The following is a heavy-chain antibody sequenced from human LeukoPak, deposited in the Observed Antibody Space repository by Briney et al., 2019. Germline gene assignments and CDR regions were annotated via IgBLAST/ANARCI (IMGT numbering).Heavy chain of an antibody. CDR3: ARAYCSSTSCYVHTNWFDP. J-gene: IGHJ5*02. Sequence: AASVKVSCKASGGTFSSYAISWVRQAPGQGLEWMGGIIPIFGTANYAQKFQGRVTITADESTSTAYMELSSLRSEDTAVYYCARAYCSSTSCYVHTNWFDPWGQGTLVTVSS. D-gene: IGHD2-2*01. CDR1: GGTFSSYA. CDR2: IIPIFGTA. V-gene: IGHV1-69*13.